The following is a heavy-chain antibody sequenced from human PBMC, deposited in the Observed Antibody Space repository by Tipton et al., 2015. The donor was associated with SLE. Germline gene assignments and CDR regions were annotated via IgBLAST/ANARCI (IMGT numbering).Heavy chain of an antibody. Sequence: QSGPEVKKPGASVRVSCKASGYSFTTYEINWVRQATGQGVEWMGWMNPNSGNAGYAQKFQGRVIMTRDTSINTAYMELTSLTSDDTAVYYCARVDRSTDFWVPGTLVTVSS. CDR2: MNPNSGNA. J-gene: IGHJ4*02. V-gene: IGHV1-8*01. CDR1: GYSFTTYE. CDR3: ARVDRSTDF. D-gene: IGHD5/OR15-5a*01.